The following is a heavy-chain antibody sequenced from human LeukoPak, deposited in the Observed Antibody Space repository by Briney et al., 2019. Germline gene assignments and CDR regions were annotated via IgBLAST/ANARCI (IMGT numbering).Heavy chain of an antibody. CDR1: GFTFSSYE. CDR2: ILNSGTTT. Sequence: GGTQRPSCAASGFTFSSYEMSWVHKPPGKGLEWVYYILNSGTTTYYADSVKGRFTISRDNVKNSLYLQMNSLRAEDTAVYYCARGRDNWGYAFDYWGQGTLVTVSS. V-gene: IGHV3-48*03. J-gene: IGHJ4*02. D-gene: IGHD7-27*01. CDR3: ARGRDNWGYAFDY.